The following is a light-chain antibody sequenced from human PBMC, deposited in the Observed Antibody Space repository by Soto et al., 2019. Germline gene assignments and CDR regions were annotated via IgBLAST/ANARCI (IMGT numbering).Light chain of an antibody. Sequence: EIVLTQSPGTLSLSPGERATLSCRASQSVTSSHLAWYQQKPGQAPRLLIYGASSRATGIPDRFSGSGSGTDFTLTISRLEPEDFAVYYCQQYGRSPWTFGQGTKVDI. J-gene: IGKJ1*01. CDR3: QQYGRSPWT. CDR1: QSVTSSH. CDR2: GAS. V-gene: IGKV3-20*01.